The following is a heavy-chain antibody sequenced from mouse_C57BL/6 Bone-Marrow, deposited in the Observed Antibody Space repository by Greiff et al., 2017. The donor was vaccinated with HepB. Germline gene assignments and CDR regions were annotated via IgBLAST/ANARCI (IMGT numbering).Heavy chain of an antibody. Sequence: VKQRPGQGLEWIGRIHPSDSDTNYNQKFKGKATLTVDKSSSTAYMQLSSLTSEDSAVYYCAIKGPDYWGQGTTLTVSS. CDR2: IHPSDSDT. J-gene: IGHJ2*01. CDR3: AIKGPDY. V-gene: IGHV1-74*01.